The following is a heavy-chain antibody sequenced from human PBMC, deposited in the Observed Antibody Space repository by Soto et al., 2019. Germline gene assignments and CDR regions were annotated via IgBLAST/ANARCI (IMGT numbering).Heavy chain of an antibody. V-gene: IGHV4-31*03. CDR1: GGSISSGGYY. D-gene: IGHD2-21*01. CDR3: ARGVIH. CDR2: IYYSGST. Sequence: QVQLQESGPGLVKPSQTLSLTCTVSGGSISSGGYYWSWIRQHPGKGLEWIGYIYYSGSTYYNPSLTRRVTRSVATSKNPFPLKLLSVTAAAPAVYYCARGVIHWGQGTLVTVSS. J-gene: IGHJ1*01.